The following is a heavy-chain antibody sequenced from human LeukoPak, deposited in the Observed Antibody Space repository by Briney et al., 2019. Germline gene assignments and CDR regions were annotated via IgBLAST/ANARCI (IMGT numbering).Heavy chain of an antibody. D-gene: IGHD3-22*01. CDR2: IKSKTDGGTT. V-gene: IGHV3-15*01. CDR3: AMGLDSTGYHAFDI. Sequence: PGGSLRLSCAASGFTFSNAWMSWVRQAPGKGLEWVGRIKSKTDGGTTDYAAPVKGRFTISRDNSKNTLYLQMNSLRAEDTAVYYCAMGLDSTGYHAFDIWGQGTMVTVSS. CDR1: GFTFSNAW. J-gene: IGHJ3*02.